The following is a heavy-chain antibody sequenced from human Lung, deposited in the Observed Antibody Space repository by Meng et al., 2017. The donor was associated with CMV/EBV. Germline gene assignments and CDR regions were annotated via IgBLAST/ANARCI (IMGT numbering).Heavy chain of an antibody. V-gene: IGHV3-21*06. CDR2: ISSSSSYI. J-gene: IGHJ4*02. Sequence: SXPGSGFDFSTYSMNWFRQAPGKGPEWVSSISSSSSYIYYADSVKGRFTVSRNNANDSLYLQMNSLRAEDTGVYYCARDRQNSNYGSTDHWGQGTXVTVSS. D-gene: IGHD4-11*01. CDR3: ARDRQNSNYGSTDH. CDR1: GFDFSTYS.